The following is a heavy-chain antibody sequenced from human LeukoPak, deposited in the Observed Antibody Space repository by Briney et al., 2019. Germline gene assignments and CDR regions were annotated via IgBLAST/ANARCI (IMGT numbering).Heavy chain of an antibody. D-gene: IGHD3-22*01. CDR3: ASTSYYDSSGFSNWFDP. Sequence: GGSLRLSCAASGFTFSNYEMNWVRQAPGKGLEWVSYISSSGSIYYADSVKGRFTISRDNAKNSLYLQMNSLRAEDTAIYYCASTSYYDSSGFSNWFDPWGQGTLVTVSS. CDR1: GFTFSNYE. V-gene: IGHV3-48*03. CDR2: ISSSGSI. J-gene: IGHJ5*02.